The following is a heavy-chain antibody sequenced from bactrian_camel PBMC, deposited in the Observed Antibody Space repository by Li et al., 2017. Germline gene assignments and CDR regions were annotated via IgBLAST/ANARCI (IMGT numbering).Heavy chain of an antibody. D-gene: IGHD2*01. Sequence: HVQLVESGGDTVQSGGSLRLSCAASGGFIPRRYCMGWFRQALGKQREGVAVIDRDGRAKYADFMEGRFTVSQDNAQNTVYLQLNSLKTEDMAMYYCAIDYGASIGDWGQGTQVTAS. CDR1: GGFIPRRYC. CDR3: AIDYGASIGD. V-gene: IGHV3S53*01. CDR2: IDRDGRA. J-gene: IGHJ6*01.